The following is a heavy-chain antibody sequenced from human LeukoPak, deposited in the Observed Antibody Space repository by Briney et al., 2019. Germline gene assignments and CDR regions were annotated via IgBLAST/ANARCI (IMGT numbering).Heavy chain of an antibody. CDR2: ISYDGSNK. J-gene: IGHJ4*02. CDR3: ARGRPGYCSGGSCYPGDY. V-gene: IGHV3-30-3*01. CDR1: GFTFSNYA. Sequence: GGSLRLSCAASGFTFSNYAMHWVRQAPGKGLEWVAVISYDGSNKYYADSVKGRFTISRVNSKNTLYLQMNSLRVEDTAVYYCARGRPGYCSGGSCYPGDYWGQGTLVTVSS. D-gene: IGHD2-15*01.